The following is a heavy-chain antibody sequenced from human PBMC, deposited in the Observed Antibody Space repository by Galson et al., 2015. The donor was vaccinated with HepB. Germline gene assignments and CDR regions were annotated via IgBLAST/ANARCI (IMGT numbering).Heavy chain of an antibody. Sequence: SLRLSCAVSRFTFSTYWMSWVRQAPGKGLEWVAVIWYDGSNKYYADSVKGRFTISRDNSKNTLYLQMNSLRAEDTAVYYCARGGHAGYSSRPDDYWGQGTLVTVSS. V-gene: IGHV3-33*08. CDR1: RFTFSTYW. D-gene: IGHD6-13*01. J-gene: IGHJ4*02. CDR2: IWYDGSNK. CDR3: ARGGHAGYSSRPDDY.